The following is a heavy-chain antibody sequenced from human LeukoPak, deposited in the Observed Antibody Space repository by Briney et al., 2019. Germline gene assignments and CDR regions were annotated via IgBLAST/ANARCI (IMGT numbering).Heavy chain of an antibody. D-gene: IGHD6-13*01. J-gene: IGHJ4*02. CDR1: GFTFSSYE. CDR2: ISTSGSTI. CDR3: ASKYSSSWDGDY. Sequence: PGGSLRLSCAASGFTFSSYEMNWVRQAPGKGLEWVSYISTSGSTIYYADSGKGRFTISRDNAKKLVYLQMNSLRAEDTAVYYCASKYSSSWDGDYWGQGTLVTVSS. V-gene: IGHV3-48*03.